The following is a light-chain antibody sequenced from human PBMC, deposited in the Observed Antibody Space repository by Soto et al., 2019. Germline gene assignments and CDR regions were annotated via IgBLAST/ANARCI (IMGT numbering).Light chain of an antibody. Sequence: QSALTQPRSVSGSPGQSVTISCTGTSSDVGGYNRVSWYQQHPGKAPKLMIYDVTKRPSGVPDRFSGSKSGNTASLTISGLQAEDEADYYCCSYAGSFSVVFGGETKLTVL. CDR1: SSDVGGYNR. J-gene: IGLJ2*01. CDR2: DVT. V-gene: IGLV2-11*01. CDR3: CSYAGSFSVV.